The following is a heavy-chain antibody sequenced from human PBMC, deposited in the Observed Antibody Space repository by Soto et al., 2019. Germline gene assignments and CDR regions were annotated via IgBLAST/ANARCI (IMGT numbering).Heavy chain of an antibody. D-gene: IGHD1-26*01. CDR3: ARVRRWELLLGEDYYYYGMDV. J-gene: IGHJ6*02. V-gene: IGHV1-18*01. CDR2: ISAYNGNT. CDR1: GYTFTSYG. Sequence: QVQLVQSGAEVKKPGASVKVSCKASGYTFTSYGISWVRQAPGQGLEWMGWISAYNGNTNYAQKLQGRVTMTTDTSTXXAXMXXRSVRSDDTAVYYCARVRRWELLLGEDYYYYGMDVWGQGTTVTVSS.